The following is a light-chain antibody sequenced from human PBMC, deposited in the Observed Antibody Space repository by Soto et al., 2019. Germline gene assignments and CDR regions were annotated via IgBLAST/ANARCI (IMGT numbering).Light chain of an antibody. CDR1: SSDVGTYNY. Sequence: QSALTQPASVSGSPGQSITISCTGTSSDVGTYNYVSWYQQHPAKAPKLMIYEVSNRPSGVSNRFSGSKSGNTASLTISGLQAEDEADYYCSSYTSSNTLVFGTGTKVTVL. V-gene: IGLV2-14*01. CDR2: EVS. CDR3: SSYTSSNTLV. J-gene: IGLJ1*01.